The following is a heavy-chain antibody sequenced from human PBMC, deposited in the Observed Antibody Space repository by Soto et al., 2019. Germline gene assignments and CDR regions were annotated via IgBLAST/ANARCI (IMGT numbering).Heavy chain of an antibody. CDR1: GYTFTSYA. V-gene: IGHV1-3*01. D-gene: IGHD2-21*02. J-gene: IGHJ4*02. CDR2: INAGNGNT. CDR3: ARSIVVVTAADY. Sequence: QVQLVQSGAEVKKPGASVKVSCKASGYTFTSYAMHWVRQAPGQRLEWMGCINAGNGNTKYSQKFQGRVTITRDTSASTAYMELISLRSEDTAVYYCARSIVVVTAADYWGQGTLVTVSS.